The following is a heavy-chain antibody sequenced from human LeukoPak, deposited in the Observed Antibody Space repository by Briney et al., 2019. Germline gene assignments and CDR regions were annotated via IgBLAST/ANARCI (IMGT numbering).Heavy chain of an antibody. CDR2: IRYDGSNK. J-gene: IGHJ6*03. CDR3: AKDLRPYYYYYMDV. Sequence: GGSLRLSCAASGFTFSSYGMHWVRQAPGKGLEWVAFIRYDGSNKYYVDSVKGRFTISRDNSKNTLYLQMNSLRAEDTAVYYCAKDLRPYYYYYMDVWGKGTTVTVSS. V-gene: IGHV3-30*02. CDR1: GFTFSSYG. D-gene: IGHD4-17*01.